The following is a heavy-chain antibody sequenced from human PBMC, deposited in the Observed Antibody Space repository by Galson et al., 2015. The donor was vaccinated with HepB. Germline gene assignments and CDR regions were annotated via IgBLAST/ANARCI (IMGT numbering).Heavy chain of an antibody. Sequence: SLRLSCAASGFTFSDYYMSWIRQAPGKGLEWISYISTSSSYTNYADSVKGRFTISRDNAKNSLFLQMNSLRAEDTAVYYCARAGDYYYYYGMDVWGQGTTVTVSS. CDR1: GFTFSDYY. CDR2: ISTSSSYT. V-gene: IGHV3-11*06. CDR3: ARAGDYYYYYGMDV. J-gene: IGHJ6*02. D-gene: IGHD1-26*01.